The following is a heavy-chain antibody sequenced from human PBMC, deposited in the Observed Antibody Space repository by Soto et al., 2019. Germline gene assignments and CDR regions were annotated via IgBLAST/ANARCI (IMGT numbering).Heavy chain of an antibody. J-gene: IGHJ4*02. CDR1: GFTFSSYA. V-gene: IGHV3-23*01. CDR3: ATVERAYASGSYYN. D-gene: IGHD3-10*01. CDR2: ISGSGGST. Sequence: EVQLLESGGGLVQPGGSLKLSCAASGFTFSSYAMSWVRQAPGKGLEWVSAISGSGGSTHYADSVKARFTISRDNSKNAGYLQMNSLRAEDTAVYYCATVERAYASGSYYNWGQGTLVTVSS.